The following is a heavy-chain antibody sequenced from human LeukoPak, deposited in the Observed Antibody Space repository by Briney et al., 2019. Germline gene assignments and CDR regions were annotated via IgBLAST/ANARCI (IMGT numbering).Heavy chain of an antibody. CDR1: GFTFNSYS. D-gene: IGHD5-18*01. CDR2: ISSSGSTI. J-gene: IGHJ4*02. CDR3: GRSRGYSYGHHFDY. Sequence: GGSLRLSCAASGFTFNSYSMNWVRQAPGKGLEWVSYISSSGSTIYYADSVKGRFTISRDNAKNSLYLQMNSLRAEDTAVYYCGRSRGYSYGHHFDYWGQGTLVTVSS. V-gene: IGHV3-48*04.